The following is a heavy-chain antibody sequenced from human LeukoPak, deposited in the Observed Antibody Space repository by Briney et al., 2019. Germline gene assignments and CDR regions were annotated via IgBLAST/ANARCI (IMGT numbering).Heavy chain of an antibody. CDR3: ARGRRIPITMVRGVRDFDY. V-gene: IGHV4-34*01. CDR2: INRSGST. J-gene: IGHJ4*02. CDR1: GGSFSGYY. D-gene: IGHD3-10*01. Sequence: SETLSLTCAVYGGSFSGYYWSWIRQPPGKGLEWIGEINRSGSTNYNPSLKSRVTISVDTSKNQFSLKLSSVTAADTAVYYCARGRRIPITMVRGVRDFDYWGQGTLVTVSS.